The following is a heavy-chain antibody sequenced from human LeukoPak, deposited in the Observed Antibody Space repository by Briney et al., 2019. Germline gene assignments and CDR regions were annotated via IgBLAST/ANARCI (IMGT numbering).Heavy chain of an antibody. J-gene: IGHJ4*02. CDR3: ARDAFGVDKSPF. V-gene: IGHV3-74*01. D-gene: IGHD3-3*01. Sequence: GGSLRLSCAASGFTFSSYWMHWVRQAPGKGLVWVSRIDSDGSTTTYADSVKGRFTISRDNAKNTLYLQMNSLRAEDTAVYYCARDAFGVDKSPFWDQGTLVTVSS. CDR1: GFTFSSYW. CDR2: IDSDGSTT.